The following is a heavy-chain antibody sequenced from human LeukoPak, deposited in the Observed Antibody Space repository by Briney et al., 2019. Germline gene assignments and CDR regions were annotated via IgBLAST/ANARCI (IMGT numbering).Heavy chain of an antibody. CDR1: GGSFRGYY. Sequence: PSETLSLTRAVYGGSFRGYYWMWVRQSPGKGLEWIGEINHSGGSNYSPSLKSRVTISIDTSRSQFSLKLTSVTAADTAVYYCVMGQWEPKGTYWSQGTLVTISS. CDR3: VMGQWEPKGTY. CDR2: INHSGGS. V-gene: IGHV4-34*01. J-gene: IGHJ4*02. D-gene: IGHD1-26*01.